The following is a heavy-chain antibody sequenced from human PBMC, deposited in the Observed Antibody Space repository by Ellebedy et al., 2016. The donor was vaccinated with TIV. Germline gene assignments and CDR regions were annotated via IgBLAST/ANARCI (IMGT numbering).Heavy chain of an antibody. CDR3: ASPFYCSDGSCPDY. CDR1: GFTFSSYW. CDR2: IKQDGREK. D-gene: IGHD2-15*01. V-gene: IGHV3-7*01. J-gene: IGHJ4*02. Sequence: PGGSLRLSCAASGFTFSSYWMHWVRQAPGKGLEWVANIKQDGREKYYVDSVKGRFTISRDNAKNSLYLQMNSLRAEDTAVYYCASPFYCSDGSCPDYWGQGTLVTVSS.